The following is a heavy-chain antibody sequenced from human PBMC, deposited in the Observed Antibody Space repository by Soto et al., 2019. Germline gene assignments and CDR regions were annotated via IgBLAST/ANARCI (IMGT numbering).Heavy chain of an antibody. Sequence: PGGSLRLSCAASGCIVSSKYMSWVRQAPGKGLEWVSVLYSGGTTFYADSVKGRFTISRDNSKNTLYLQMNSLTVEDTAVHYCAGWTKEWAIKKYYMDVWGKGPTVTVSS. CDR2: LYSGGTT. CDR1: GCIVSSKY. CDR3: AGWTKEWAIKKYYMDV. D-gene: IGHD2-8*01. V-gene: IGHV3-66*01. J-gene: IGHJ6*03.